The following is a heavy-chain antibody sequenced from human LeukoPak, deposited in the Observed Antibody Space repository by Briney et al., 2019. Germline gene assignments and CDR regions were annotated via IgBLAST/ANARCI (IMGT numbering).Heavy chain of an antibody. CDR3: ARDLPPDDYGDNPLFFDY. D-gene: IGHD4-17*01. CDR1: GFTFSSYE. Sequence: PGGSLRLSCAASGFTFSSYEMNWVRQAPGKGLEWVSYISSGSTIYYADSVKGRFTISRDNAKNSLYLQMNSLRAEDTAVYYCARDLPPDDYGDNPLFFDYWGQGTLVTVSS. V-gene: IGHV3-48*03. CDR2: ISSGSTI. J-gene: IGHJ4*02.